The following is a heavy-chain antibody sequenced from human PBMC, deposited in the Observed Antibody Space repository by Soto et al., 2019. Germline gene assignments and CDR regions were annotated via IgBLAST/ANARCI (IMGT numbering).Heavy chain of an antibody. J-gene: IGHJ3*02. D-gene: IGHD3-10*02. Sequence: EVPLLESGGGLVKPGGSLRLSCLDSTSTFSSYSMNWVRQAPGKGLEWVASIGGSSWRIFYSDSVMGRFTISRDNSKNSLFLQMDSLRVEDTAVYYCLRGGRGDTRDYVLDTWGQGTMVTVSS. V-gene: IGHV3-21*06. CDR1: TSTFSSYS. CDR2: IGGSSWRI. CDR3: LRGGRGDTRDYVLDT.